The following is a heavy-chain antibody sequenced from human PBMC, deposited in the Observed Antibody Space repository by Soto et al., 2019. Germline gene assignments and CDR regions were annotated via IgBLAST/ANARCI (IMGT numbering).Heavy chain of an antibody. D-gene: IGHD2-15*01. V-gene: IGHV2-5*02. CDR1: GFSLSTSGVG. CDR2: SYWDDDK. CDR3: AHSLLPPSVTHWYCMDV. Sequence: QITLKASGPTLVKPTQTLTLTCTFSGFSLSTSGVGVGWIRQPPGKALEWLALSYWDDDKRYSPSLKSRLTITTDTSKNQVVLTLTNMDPVDTATYYCAHSLLPPSVTHWYCMDVWGKGTTVTVSS. J-gene: IGHJ6*03.